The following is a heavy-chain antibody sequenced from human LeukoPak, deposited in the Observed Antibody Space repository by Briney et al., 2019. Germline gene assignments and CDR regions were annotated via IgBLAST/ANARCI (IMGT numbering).Heavy chain of an antibody. J-gene: IGHJ4*01. CDR2: ITDTGGNT. V-gene: IGHV3-23*01. Sequence: GGSLSLSCAASGFPFDSYAMSWVRQAPGKGLEWVSAITDTGGNTYHADSVKGRFTISRDNSKNTLFLQMNSLRAEDTAVYYCVNPYYYDSNGYLSEFDYWGQEPWSPSPQ. CDR1: GFPFDSYA. D-gene: IGHD3-22*01. CDR3: VNPYYYDSNGYLSEFDY.